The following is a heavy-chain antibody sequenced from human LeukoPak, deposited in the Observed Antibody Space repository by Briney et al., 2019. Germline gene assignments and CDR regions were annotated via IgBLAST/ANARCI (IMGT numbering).Heavy chain of an antibody. CDR3: ARDGEIAARRYYFDY. Sequence: ASVKVSCKASGYTFTSYYMHWVRQAPGQGLEWMGIIDPSGGSTSYAQKFQGRVTMTRDMSTSTVYMELSSLRSEDTAVYYCARDGEIAARRYYFDYWGREPWSPSPQ. CDR1: GYTFTSYY. J-gene: IGHJ4*02. D-gene: IGHD6-13*01. CDR2: IDPSGGST. V-gene: IGHV1-46*01.